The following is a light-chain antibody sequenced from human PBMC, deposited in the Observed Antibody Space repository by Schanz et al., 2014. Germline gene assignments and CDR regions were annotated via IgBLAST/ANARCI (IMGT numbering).Light chain of an antibody. CDR2: DVS. CDR3: TSYTSSRTRV. CDR1: SSDVGGYNY. V-gene: IGLV2-14*03. Sequence: QSALTQPASVSGSPGQSITISCTGTSSDVGGYNYVSWYQHHPGKAPKLMIYDVSNRPSGVSNRFSGSKSGNTASLTISGLQAEDEADYYCTSYTSSRTRVFGGGTKLTVL. J-gene: IGLJ3*02.